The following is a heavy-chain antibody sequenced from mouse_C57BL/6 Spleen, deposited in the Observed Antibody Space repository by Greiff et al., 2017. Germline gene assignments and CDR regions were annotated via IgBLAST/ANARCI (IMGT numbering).Heavy chain of an antibody. CDR3: AREPYDGYYVYVDY. CDR2: INPSIGGT. Sequence: QVQLQQPGTELVKPGASVKLSCKASGYTFTSYWMHRVKQRPGQGLEWIGNINPSIGGTNYNEKFKSKATLTVDKSSSTAYMQLSSLTSEDSAVYYCAREPYDGYYVYVDYWGQGTTLTVSS. V-gene: IGHV1-53*01. J-gene: IGHJ2*01. CDR1: GYTFTSYW. D-gene: IGHD2-3*01.